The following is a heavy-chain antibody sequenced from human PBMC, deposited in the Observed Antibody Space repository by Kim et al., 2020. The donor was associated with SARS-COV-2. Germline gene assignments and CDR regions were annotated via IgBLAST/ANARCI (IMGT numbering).Heavy chain of an antibody. V-gene: IGHV4-39*02. CDR1: GGSISSSSYY. CDR2: IYYSGST. Sequence: SETLSLTCTVSGGSISSSSYYWGWIRQPPGKGLEWIGSIYYSGSTYYNPSLKSRVTISVDTSKNQFSLKLSSVTAADTAVDYCAREEERGYSYGHEGYG. J-gene: IGHJ6*01. D-gene: IGHD5-18*01. CDR3: AREEERGYSYGHEGYG.